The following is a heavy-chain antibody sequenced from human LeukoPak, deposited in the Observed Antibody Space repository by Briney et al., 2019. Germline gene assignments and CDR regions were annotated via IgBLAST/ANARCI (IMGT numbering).Heavy chain of an antibody. CDR1: GYTVTDYF. Sequence: AAVKVSCMAPGYTVTDYFVQWGRQTPGQGLEWMGWIKTDSGDTGDAQTFRGGVTLTRDTSISTVYMEQSRLMSDNTAVYYCVRDKSAAFDYWGQGTLVTVSS. D-gene: IGHD6-13*01. CDR3: VRDKSAAFDY. CDR2: IKTDSGDT. J-gene: IGHJ4*02. V-gene: IGHV1-2*02.